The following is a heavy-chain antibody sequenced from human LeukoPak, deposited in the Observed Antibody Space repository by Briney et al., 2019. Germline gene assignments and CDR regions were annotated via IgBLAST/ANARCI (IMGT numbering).Heavy chain of an antibody. D-gene: IGHD5-12*01. CDR3: AKDRPTWPIDY. J-gene: IGHJ4*02. CDR1: GFTFSSYA. V-gene: IGHV3-23*01. Sequence: GGSLRLSCAASGFTFSSYAMHWVRQAPGKGLEWVSSISSSGGNTYYADSEKGRFTISRDNSKNTLYLQMNSLRAEDTAVYYCAKDRPTWPIDYWGQGTLVTVSS. CDR2: ISSSGGNT.